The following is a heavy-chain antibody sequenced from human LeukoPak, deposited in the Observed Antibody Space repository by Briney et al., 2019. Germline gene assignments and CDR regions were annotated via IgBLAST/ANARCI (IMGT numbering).Heavy chain of an antibody. V-gene: IGHV3-30*04. J-gene: IGHJ4*02. CDR1: GFTFSSYA. CDR3: ARGLRGYYDSSGYYYPPLDY. CDR2: ISYDGSNK. D-gene: IGHD3-22*01. Sequence: PGMSLRLSCAASGFTFSSYAMHWVRQAPGKGLEWVAVISYDGSNKYYADSVKGRFTISRDNSKNTLYLQMNSLRAEDTAVYYCARGLRGYYDSSGYYYPPLDYWGQGTLVTVSS.